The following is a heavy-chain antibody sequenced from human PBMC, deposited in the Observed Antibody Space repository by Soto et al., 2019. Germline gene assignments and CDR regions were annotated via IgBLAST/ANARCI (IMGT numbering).Heavy chain of an antibody. CDR1: GGSISSYY. Sequence: QVQLQESGPGLVKPSETLSLTCTVSGGSISSYYWSWIRQPPGKGLEWIGYIYYSGSTNYNPSLKRRVTISVDTSKNQFSRKLSSVTAADTAVYYCARRYGYSFDYWGQGTLVTVSS. CDR2: IYYSGST. D-gene: IGHD1-1*01. J-gene: IGHJ4*02. V-gene: IGHV4-59*08. CDR3: ARRYGYSFDY.